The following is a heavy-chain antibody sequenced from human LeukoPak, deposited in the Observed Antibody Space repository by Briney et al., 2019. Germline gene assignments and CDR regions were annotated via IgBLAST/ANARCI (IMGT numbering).Heavy chain of an antibody. CDR3: ARDASMINFDY. V-gene: IGHV7-4-1*02. CDR2: ITTSTGKP. D-gene: IGHD3-16*01. CDR1: GYTFTVYS. Sequence: ASVKVSCKASGYTFTVYSINWLRQAPGQGLEWMGWITTSTGKPTYAQGFTGRFVFSLDTSVSTTYLHINSLKAEDTAVYYGARDASMINFDYWGQGSLVTVSS. J-gene: IGHJ4*02.